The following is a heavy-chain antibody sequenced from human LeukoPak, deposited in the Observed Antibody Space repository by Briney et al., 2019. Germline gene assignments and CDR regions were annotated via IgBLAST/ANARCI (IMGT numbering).Heavy chain of an antibody. D-gene: IGHD6-13*01. CDR3: GGGGDSRRVGWFDP. CDR2: INHSGST. V-gene: IGHV4-34*01. Sequence: SETLSLTCAVYGGSFSGYYWSWIRQPPGKGLEWIGEINHSGSTNNNPSLKSRVTISVNTSKNQFSLKLSSVTAADTAGYYCGGGGDSRRVGWFDPWGQGALVADSS. CDR1: GGSFSGYY. J-gene: IGHJ5*02.